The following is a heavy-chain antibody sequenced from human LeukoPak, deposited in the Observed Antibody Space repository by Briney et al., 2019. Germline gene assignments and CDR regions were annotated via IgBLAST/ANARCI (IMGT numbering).Heavy chain of an antibody. CDR1: GYSFIGYY. CDR2: IDPNSGAT. J-gene: IGHJ4*02. CDR3: ARSLGHCSGGNCY. V-gene: IGHV1-2*02. Sequence: ASVKVSCKASGYSFIGYYIYWVRQAPGQGPEWMGWIDPNSGATNYAQKFQGRVSVSRDTSLTTVYMGLSRLTSDDTAIYYCARSLGHCSGGNCYWGQGTLVTVSS. D-gene: IGHD2-15*01.